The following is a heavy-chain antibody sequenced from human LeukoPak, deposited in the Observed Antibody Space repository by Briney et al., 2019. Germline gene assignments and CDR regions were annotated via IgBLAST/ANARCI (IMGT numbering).Heavy chain of an antibody. CDR3: ARVGHYYGSGSQDY. CDR2: MNPNSGNT. D-gene: IGHD3-10*01. J-gene: IGHJ4*02. Sequence: ASVKVSCKASGYTFTSYDINWVRQATGQGLEWMGWMNPNSGNTGYTQKFQGRVTMTRNTSISTAYMELSSLRSEDTAVYYCARVGHYYGSGSQDYWGQGTLVTVSS. CDR1: GYTFTSYD. V-gene: IGHV1-8*01.